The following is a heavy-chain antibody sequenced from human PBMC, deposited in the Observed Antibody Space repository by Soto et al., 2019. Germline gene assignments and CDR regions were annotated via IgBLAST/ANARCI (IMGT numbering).Heavy chain of an antibody. CDR2: ISYDGSNK. Sequence: QVQLVESGGGVVQPGRSLRLSCAASGFTFSSYGMHWVRQAPGKGLEWVAVISYDGSNKYYADSVKGRFTISRDNSKNTLYLQLNSLRAEDTAVYYCATEVGVVVVAATTNYYYGMDVWGQGTTVTVSS. D-gene: IGHD2-15*01. J-gene: IGHJ6*02. V-gene: IGHV3-30*03. CDR3: ATEVGVVVVAATTNYYYGMDV. CDR1: GFTFSSYG.